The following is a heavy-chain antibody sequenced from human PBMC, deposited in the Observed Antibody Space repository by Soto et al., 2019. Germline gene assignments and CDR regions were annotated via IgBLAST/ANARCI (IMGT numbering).Heavy chain of an antibody. V-gene: IGHV5-51*01. CDR2: IYPGDSDT. J-gene: IGHJ3*02. CDR3: ARHVAAACSSDDAFDI. D-gene: IGHD6-25*01. CDR1: GYTFTDFW. Sequence: EVLLVQSGAEVKRAGESLKISCKGSGYTFTDFWIGWVRHMPGKGLEWMGIIYPGDSDTRYSPSFQGQVTISADKSISTAFLQWTSLQAADTAIYYCARHVAAACSSDDAFDIWGRGTMVTASS.